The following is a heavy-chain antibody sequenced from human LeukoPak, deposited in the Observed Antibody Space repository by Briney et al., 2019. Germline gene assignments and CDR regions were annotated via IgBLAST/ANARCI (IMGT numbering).Heavy chain of an antibody. Sequence: GGSLRLSCAASGFTFSSYAMNWVRQSPGKGLEWVSSISPSSTHTLHADSVKGRFIISRDNAENSLYLQINSLRVEDTAIYYCARDFLGAGGAGCQWGQGTLVTVSP. J-gene: IGHJ4*02. D-gene: IGHD3-10*01. CDR2: ISPSSTHT. CDR3: ARDFLGAGGAGCQ. CDR1: GFTFSSYA. V-gene: IGHV3-21*06.